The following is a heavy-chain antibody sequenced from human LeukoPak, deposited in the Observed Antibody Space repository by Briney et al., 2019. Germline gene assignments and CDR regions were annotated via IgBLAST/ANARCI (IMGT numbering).Heavy chain of an antibody. J-gene: IGHJ4*02. V-gene: IGHV1-69*05. CDR3: ARDLLEGGSHSGYFDY. CDR1: GGTFTSYA. CDR2: TIPIFGTA. Sequence: SVKVSCKASGGTFTSYAISWVRQAPGQGLEWMGGTIPIFGTANYAQKFQGRVTITTDESTSTAYMELSSLRSEDTAVYYCARDLLEGGSHSGYFDYWGQGTLVTVSS. D-gene: IGHD1-26*01.